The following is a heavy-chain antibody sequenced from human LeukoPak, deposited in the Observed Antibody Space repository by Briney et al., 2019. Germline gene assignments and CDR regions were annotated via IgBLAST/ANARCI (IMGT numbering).Heavy chain of an antibody. J-gene: IGHJ5*02. D-gene: IGHD4-17*01. CDR1: GYTFTSYG. Sequence: GASVKVSCKASGYTFTSYGISWVRQAPGQGLEWMGWISAYNGNTNYAQRLQGRVTMTTDTSTSTAYMELSSLRSDDTAVYYCARGGYDYGLAGWFDPWVQGTLVTVSS. V-gene: IGHV1-18*04. CDR3: ARGGYDYGLAGWFDP. CDR2: ISAYNGNT.